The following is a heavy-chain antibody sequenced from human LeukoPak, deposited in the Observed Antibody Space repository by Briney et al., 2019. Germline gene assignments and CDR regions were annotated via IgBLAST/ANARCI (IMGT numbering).Heavy chain of an antibody. V-gene: IGHV4-34*01. J-gene: IGHJ6*02. Sequence: SETLSLTCAVYGGSFSGYYWSWIRQPPGKGLEWIGEINHSGSTNYNPSLKSRVTISVDTSKNQFSLKLSSVTAADTAVYYCAIGFAYGMDVWGQGTTVTVSS. CDR3: AIGFAYGMDV. CDR1: GGSFSGYY. CDR2: INHSGST.